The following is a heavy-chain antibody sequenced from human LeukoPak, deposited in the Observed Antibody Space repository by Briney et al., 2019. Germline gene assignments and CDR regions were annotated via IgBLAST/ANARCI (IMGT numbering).Heavy chain of an antibody. CDR2: IKQDGSEK. CDR1: GYIFSTYW. CDR3: ARGRECSGTGCYLPGIY. D-gene: IGHD2-2*01. J-gene: IGHJ4*02. V-gene: IGHV3-7*01. Sequence: GGSLRLSCVGSGYIFSTYWMNWVRQAPGKGLEWVANIKQDGSEKYHVDSVKGRFTISRDNAKNSLYLQMDSLRVEDTAVYYCARGRECSGTGCYLPGIYWGQGTLVTVSS.